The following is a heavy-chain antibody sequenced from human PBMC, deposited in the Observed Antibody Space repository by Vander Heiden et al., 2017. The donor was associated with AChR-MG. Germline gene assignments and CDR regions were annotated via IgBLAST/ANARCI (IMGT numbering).Heavy chain of an antibody. Sequence: EVQLLGAGEGLVQPGGCLRPYCAASGFTFSSYAMSWVRQAPGKGLEWVSAIRGSGGSTYYADSVKGRFTISRDHSKNTLYLQMNSLRAEDTAVYYCAKDLNWFDPWGQGTLVTVSS. J-gene: IGHJ5*02. CDR3: AKDLNWFDP. CDR1: GFTFSSYA. CDR2: IRGSGGST. V-gene: IGHV3-23*01.